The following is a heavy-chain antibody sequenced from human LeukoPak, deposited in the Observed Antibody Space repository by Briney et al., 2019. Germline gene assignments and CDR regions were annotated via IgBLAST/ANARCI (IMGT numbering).Heavy chain of an antibody. J-gene: IGHJ5*02. CDR3: ARVYYASWSGQPLSQHWLDP. CDR2: IRSTGSST. Sequence: GGSLRLSCAASGFTFRDYYVTWIRQAPGKGLEWVSYIRSTGSSTAYADSVKGRFAISRDNAKNSLYLQMNGLRVEDTAIYYCARVYYASWSGQPLSQHWLDPWGQGTLVTVSS. V-gene: IGHV3-11*04. CDR1: GFTFRDYY. D-gene: IGHD3-3*01.